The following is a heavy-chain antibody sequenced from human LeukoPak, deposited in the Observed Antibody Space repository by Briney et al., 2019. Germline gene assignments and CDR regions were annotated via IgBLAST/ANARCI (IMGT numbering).Heavy chain of an antibody. CDR1: GYSFTSYW. V-gene: IGHV5-51*01. J-gene: IGHJ4*02. Sequence: GESLKISCKGSGYSFTSYWIGWVRQMPGKGLEWMGIIYPGDSDTRYSPSFQGQVTISADKSISTAYLQWSSLKASDTAMYYCARHVVKNTDMVSFDYWGPGPLVTVSS. D-gene: IGHD5-18*01. CDR3: ARHVVKNTDMVSFDY. CDR2: IYPGDSDT.